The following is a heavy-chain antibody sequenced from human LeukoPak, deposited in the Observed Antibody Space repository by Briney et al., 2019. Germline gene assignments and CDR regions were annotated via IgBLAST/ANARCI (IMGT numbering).Heavy chain of an antibody. CDR3: ARDGGIVVVTDYYYGMDV. J-gene: IGHJ6*02. D-gene: IGHD2-21*02. CDR1: GGTFGSYA. CDR2: IIPILGIA. V-gene: IGHV1-69*04. Sequence: SVKVSCKASGGTFGSYAISWVRQAPGQGLEWMGRIIPILGIANYAQKFQGRVTITADKSTSTAYMELSSLRSEDTAVYYCARDGGIVVVTDYYYGMDVWGQGTTVTVSS.